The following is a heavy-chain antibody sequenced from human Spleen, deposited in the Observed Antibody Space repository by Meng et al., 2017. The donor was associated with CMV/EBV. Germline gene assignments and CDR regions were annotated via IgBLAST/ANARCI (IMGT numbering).Heavy chain of an antibody. V-gene: IGHV3-30*02. J-gene: IGHJ5*02. CDR2: IRDDGTNE. CDR1: GFTFRNYD. D-gene: IGHD3-22*01. Sequence: GESLKISCVASGFTFRNYDMHWVRQAPGKGLEWVAFIRDDGTNEYFAESVKGRFTVSRDNSKNTLYLQMNSLRAEDTAVYYCARGIYDSSGSSWGQGTLVTVSS. CDR3: ARGIYDSSGSS.